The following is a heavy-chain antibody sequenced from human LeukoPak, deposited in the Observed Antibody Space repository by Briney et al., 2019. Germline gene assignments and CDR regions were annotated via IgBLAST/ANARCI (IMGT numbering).Heavy chain of an antibody. CDR2: ISAYNANT. D-gene: IGHD3-22*01. Sequence: ASVKVSCKASGYTFTSYGISWVRQAPGQGLEWRGWISAYNANTNYAQKLQGRVTMTTDTSTSTAYMELRSLRSDDTAVYYCARGGTYYYDSSGYVPFDYWGQGTLVTVSS. J-gene: IGHJ4*02. CDR1: GYTFTSYG. CDR3: ARGGTYYYDSSGYVPFDY. V-gene: IGHV1-18*01.